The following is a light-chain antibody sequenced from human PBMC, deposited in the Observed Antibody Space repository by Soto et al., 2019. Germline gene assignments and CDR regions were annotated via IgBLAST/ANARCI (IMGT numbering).Light chain of an antibody. V-gene: IGKV3-20*01. J-gene: IGKJ4*01. CDR2: VVS. CDR3: QQYATAPLT. CDR1: QSVPKHY. Sequence: EIVLTQSPGTLSLSRGEGATLSCRASQSVPKHYLGWYKQKTGQAPRLLIYVVSNRATDVPDWFSGSGSETDFTLTISGLEPEDFAVYYCQQYATAPLTFGGGTKLEIK.